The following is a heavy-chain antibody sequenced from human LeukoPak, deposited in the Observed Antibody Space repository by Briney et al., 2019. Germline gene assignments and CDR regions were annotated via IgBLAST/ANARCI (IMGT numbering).Heavy chain of an antibody. CDR3: ARQTGSGLFILP. D-gene: IGHD3-10*01. CDR2: IYYSGST. J-gene: IGHJ4*02. V-gene: IGHV4-39*01. CDR1: GGSIISSSYY. Sequence: TSETLSLTCSVSGGSIISSSYYWGWIRQPPGKGLEWIGSIYYSGSTSYSPSLKSRVTISVDTSKNQFSLKLNSVTAADTAFYFCARQTGSGLFILPGGQGTLVTVSS.